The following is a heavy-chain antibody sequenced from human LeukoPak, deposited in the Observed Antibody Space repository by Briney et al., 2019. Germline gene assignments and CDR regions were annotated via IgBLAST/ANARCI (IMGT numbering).Heavy chain of an antibody. CDR3: AKDITMVRGDNYFDY. D-gene: IGHD3-10*01. Sequence: PGGSLRLSCAASGFTFDDYTMHWVRQAPRKGLEWVSLISWDGGSTYYADSVKGRFTISRDNSKNSLYLQMNSLRTEDTALYYCAKDITMVRGDNYFDYWGQGTLVTVSS. CDR1: GFTFDDYT. J-gene: IGHJ4*02. V-gene: IGHV3-43*01. CDR2: ISWDGGST.